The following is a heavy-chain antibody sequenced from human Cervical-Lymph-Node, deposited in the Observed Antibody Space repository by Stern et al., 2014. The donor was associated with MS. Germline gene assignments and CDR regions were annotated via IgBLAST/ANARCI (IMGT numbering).Heavy chain of an antibody. V-gene: IGHV4-61*02. CDR1: GASISDANYF. CDR2: IYSDGDI. Sequence: VQLEESGPGLVRPSQALSLTCSVSGASISDANYFWSWVRQSAGKGLEWIGRIYSDGDINYTPSLKSRVTIAVDTSKNQFSLELSSVTAADTAVYYCATDRARPFTVTTWQSPHYYLDVWGRGTLVNVSS. CDR3: ATDRARPFTVTTWQSPHYYLDV. J-gene: IGHJ2*01. D-gene: IGHD4-17*01.